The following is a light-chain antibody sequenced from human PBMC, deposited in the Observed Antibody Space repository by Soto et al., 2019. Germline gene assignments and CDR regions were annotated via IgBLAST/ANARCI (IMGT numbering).Light chain of an antibody. CDR1: SSDVGGYNY. Sequence: QSALTQPPSASASPGQSVTISCTGTSSDVGGYNYVSWYQQHPGKAPKLMIYDVSKRPSGVPDRFSGSKSGNTASLTISGLQAEDEADYYCGSSAGSYTSVFGGGTKLTVL. V-gene: IGLV2-11*01. CDR2: DVS. CDR3: GSSAGSYTSV. J-gene: IGLJ3*02.